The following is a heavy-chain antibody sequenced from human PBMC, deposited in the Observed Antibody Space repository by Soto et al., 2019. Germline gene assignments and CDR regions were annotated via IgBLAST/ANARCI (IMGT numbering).Heavy chain of an antibody. CDR1: GGSISSGDYY. CDR2: IYYSGST. Sequence: PSETLSLTCTVSGGSISSGDYYWSWIRQPPGKGLEWIGYIYYSGSTYYNPSLKSRVTISVDTSKNQFSLKLSSVTAADTAVYYCARDPSSSWSYYGMDVWGQGTTVTAP. J-gene: IGHJ6*02. D-gene: IGHD6-13*01. CDR3: ARDPSSSWSYYGMDV. V-gene: IGHV4-30-4*01.